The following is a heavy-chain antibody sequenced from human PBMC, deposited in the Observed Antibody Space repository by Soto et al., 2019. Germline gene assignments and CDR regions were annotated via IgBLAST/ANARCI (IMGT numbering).Heavy chain of an antibody. CDR2: IPYDGSNK. V-gene: IGHV3-30*18. Sequence: GGSLRLSCAASGFTFSSYGMHWVRQAPGKGLEWVAVIPYDGSNKYYADSVKGRFTISRDNSKNTLYLQMNSLRAEDTAVYYCAKGPLQPRLYGAFDIWGQGTMVTVSS. CDR1: GFTFSSYG. D-gene: IGHD3-16*02. J-gene: IGHJ3*02. CDR3: AKGPLQPRLYGAFDI.